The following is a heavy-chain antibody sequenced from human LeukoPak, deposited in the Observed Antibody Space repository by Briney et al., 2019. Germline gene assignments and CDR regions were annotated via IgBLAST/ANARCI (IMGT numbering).Heavy chain of an antibody. J-gene: IGHJ4*02. CDR2: IYTSGST. D-gene: IGHD7-27*01. Sequence: PSETLSLTCTVSGGSISSGSYYWSWIRQPAGKGLEWIGRIYTSGSTNYNPSLKSRVTISVDTSKNQFSLKLSSVTAADTAVYYCVRGGDTGNWGYYFDFWGQGTLVTVSS. V-gene: IGHV4-61*02. CDR3: VRGGDTGNWGYYFDF. CDR1: GGSISSGSYY.